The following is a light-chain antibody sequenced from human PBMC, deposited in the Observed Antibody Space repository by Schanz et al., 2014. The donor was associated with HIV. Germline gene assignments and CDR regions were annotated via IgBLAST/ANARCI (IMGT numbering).Light chain of an antibody. CDR2: TAS. CDR1: QSVSSF. V-gene: IGKV3-20*01. Sequence: DIVLTQSPATLSLSPGERATLSCRASQSVSSFLAWYQQKPGQAPRLLIYTASNRATGIPARFSGSGSGTDFTLTISRVEPEDYAVYYCQQYGSPPWTFGQGTKVEV. J-gene: IGKJ1*01. CDR3: QQYGSPPWT.